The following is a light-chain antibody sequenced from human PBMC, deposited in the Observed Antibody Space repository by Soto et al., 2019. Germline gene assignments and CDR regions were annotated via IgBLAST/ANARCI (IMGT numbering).Light chain of an antibody. CDR2: GVS. Sequence: DIQMTQSPSSLSASVGDRVTITCRASQGIRTDLVWYQQKPGKAPRRLIYGVSTLQSGVPSRFSGSGSGTDFTLTISSLQPEDFATYYCQQSSSSPRTFGQGTKVDIK. CDR3: QQSSSSPRT. J-gene: IGKJ1*01. CDR1: QGIRTD. V-gene: IGKV1-39*01.